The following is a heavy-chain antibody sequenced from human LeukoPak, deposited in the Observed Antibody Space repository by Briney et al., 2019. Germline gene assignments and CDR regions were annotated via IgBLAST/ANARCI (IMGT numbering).Heavy chain of an antibody. Sequence: GGSLRLSCAASGFTFSSYGMNWVRQPPGKGLEWVSYISSSSGTIYYADSVKGRFTISRDNAKISLFLQMNYLRDEDTAVYYCARDLYGDYTFDYWGQGTPVTVSS. CDR2: ISSSSGTI. V-gene: IGHV3-48*02. CDR3: ARDLYGDYTFDY. J-gene: IGHJ4*02. CDR1: GFTFSSYG. D-gene: IGHD4-17*01.